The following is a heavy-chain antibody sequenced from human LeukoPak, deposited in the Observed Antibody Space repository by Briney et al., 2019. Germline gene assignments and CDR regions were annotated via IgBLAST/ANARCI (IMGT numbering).Heavy chain of an antibody. Sequence: GGSLRLSCAASGFTFSSYAMSWVRQAPGKGLEWVAVISYDGSNKYYADSVKGRFTISRDNSKNTLYLQMNSLRAEDTAVYYCARSGYCSSTSCYTDPFDYWGQGTLVTVSS. D-gene: IGHD2-2*02. J-gene: IGHJ4*02. CDR3: ARSGYCSSTSCYTDPFDY. V-gene: IGHV3-30-3*01. CDR1: GFTFSSYA. CDR2: ISYDGSNK.